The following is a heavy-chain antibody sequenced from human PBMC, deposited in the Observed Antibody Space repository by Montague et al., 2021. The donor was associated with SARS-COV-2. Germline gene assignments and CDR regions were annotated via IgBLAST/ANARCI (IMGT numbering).Heavy chain of an antibody. CDR1: GFTFGDFT. Sequence: SLRLSCAASGFTFGDFTMHWVRQPPGKGLEWVSLIGTAGKYTNXXXSXXXRFXITRDNSKNSLYLQMNSLKREDSALYYCAKDIPGYRGFDYWGQGTLVTVSS. CDR2: IGTAGKYT. J-gene: IGHJ4*02. V-gene: IGHV3-43*01. CDR3: AKDIPGYRGFDY. D-gene: IGHD5-24*01.